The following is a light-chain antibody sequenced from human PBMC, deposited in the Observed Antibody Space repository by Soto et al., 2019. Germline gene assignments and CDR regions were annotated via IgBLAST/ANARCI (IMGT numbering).Light chain of an antibody. Sequence: QSVLTQPASVSGSPGPSITISCTGTNSDVGGYNYVSWYQQHPGKAPKPMIYDVSNRPSGVSNRFSGSKSGNTASLTISGLQAEDEADYYCTSYTSSGTYVFGTGTKVTVL. V-gene: IGLV2-14*01. CDR1: NSDVGGYNY. J-gene: IGLJ1*01. CDR2: DVS. CDR3: TSYTSSGTYV.